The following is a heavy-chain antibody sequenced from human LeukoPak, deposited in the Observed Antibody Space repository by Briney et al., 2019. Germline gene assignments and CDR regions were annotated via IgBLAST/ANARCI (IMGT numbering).Heavy chain of an antibody. CDR3: AKGTCSGGSCYRFDY. V-gene: IGHV3-23*01. CDR1: GFTFSSYA. CDR2: ISGSGGST. D-gene: IGHD2-15*01. Sequence: GGSLRLSCAASGFTFSSYAMSWVRQAPGKGLEWVSAISGSGGSTYYADSVKGRFTISRDNSKNTLYLQMNSLRAEHTAVYYCAKGTCSGGSCYRFDYWGQGTLVTVSS. J-gene: IGHJ4*02.